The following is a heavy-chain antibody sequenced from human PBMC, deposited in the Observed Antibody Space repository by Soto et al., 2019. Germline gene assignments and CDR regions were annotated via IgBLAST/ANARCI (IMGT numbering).Heavy chain of an antibody. J-gene: IGHJ5*02. Sequence: ASVKVSCKASGYTFTSYGISWVRQAPGQGLEWMGWISAYNGNTNYAQKLQGRVTMTTDTSTSTAYMELRSLRSDDTAVYYCARDVTPYYDFWSGYYVLDPWGQGNLVTVSS. D-gene: IGHD3-3*01. V-gene: IGHV1-18*01. CDR3: ARDVTPYYDFWSGYYVLDP. CDR1: GYTFTSYG. CDR2: ISAYNGNT.